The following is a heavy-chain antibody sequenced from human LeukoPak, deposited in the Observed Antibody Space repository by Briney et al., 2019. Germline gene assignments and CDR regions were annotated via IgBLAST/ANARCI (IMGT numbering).Heavy chain of an antibody. Sequence: ASVKVSCKASGYTFTGYYMHWVRQAPGQGLAWMGWINPNSGGTNYAQKFQGRVTMTRGTSISTAYMELSRLRSDDTAVYYCARAMRHYYDSSGYYNEDFQHWGQGTLVTVSS. CDR2: INPNSGGT. CDR3: ARAMRHYYDSSGYYNEDFQH. V-gene: IGHV1-2*02. J-gene: IGHJ1*01. D-gene: IGHD3-22*01. CDR1: GYTFTGYY.